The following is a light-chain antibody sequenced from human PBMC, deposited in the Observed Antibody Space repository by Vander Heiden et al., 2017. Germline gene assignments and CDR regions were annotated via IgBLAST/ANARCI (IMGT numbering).Light chain of an antibody. J-gene: IGLJ3*02. V-gene: IGLV3-1*01. CDR2: QDS. Sequence: SYELTQPPPVSVSPGQTASITCSGDKLGDKYACWYQQKPGQSPVLVIYQDSKRPSGIPERFSGSNSGNTATLTISGTQAMDEADYYCQAWDSSTDWVFGGGTKLTVL. CDR3: QAWDSSTDWV. CDR1: KLGDKY.